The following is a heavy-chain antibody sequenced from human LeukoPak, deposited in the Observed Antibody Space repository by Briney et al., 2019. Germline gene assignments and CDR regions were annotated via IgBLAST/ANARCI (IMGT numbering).Heavy chain of an antibody. CDR1: GFTFSSYE. CDR2: ISRSGGTM. D-gene: IGHD5-18*01. CDR3: AGDTFGDTATDLLDY. J-gene: IGHJ4*02. Sequence: GGSLRLSCAASGFTFSSYEMNWVRQAPGKGLEWVSYISRSGGTMFHADSVRGRFSISRDNAKNSLYLQMNSLRVEDTALYYCAGDTFGDTATDLLDYWGQGTLVTVSS. V-gene: IGHV3-48*03.